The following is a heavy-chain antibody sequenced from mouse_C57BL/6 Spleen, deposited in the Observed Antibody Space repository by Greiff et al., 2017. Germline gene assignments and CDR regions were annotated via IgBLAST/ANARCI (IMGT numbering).Heavy chain of an antibody. Sequence: EVQLQESGPELVKPGASVKIPCKASGYTFTDYNMDWVKQSHGKSLEWIGDINPNNGGTIYNQKFKGKATLTVDKSSSTAYMELRSLTSEDTAVYYCARGPSYYGSISFAYWGQGTLVTVSA. V-gene: IGHV1-18*01. CDR3: ARGPSYYGSISFAY. CDR2: INPNNGGT. J-gene: IGHJ3*01. D-gene: IGHD1-1*01. CDR1: GYTFTDYN.